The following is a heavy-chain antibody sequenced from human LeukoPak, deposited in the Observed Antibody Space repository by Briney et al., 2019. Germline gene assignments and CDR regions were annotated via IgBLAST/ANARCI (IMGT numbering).Heavy chain of an antibody. CDR2: IIPIFGTT. CDR3: ARCYYEDYYYYYMDV. D-gene: IGHD3-22*01. Sequence: SVKVSCKASGGTFSRNAISWVRQAPGQGLEWMGAIIPIFGTTNYAQKFQGRVTITADESTSTAYMELSSLRSEDAAVYYCARCYYEDYYYYYMDVWGKGTTVTISS. CDR1: GGTFSRNA. V-gene: IGHV1-69*13. J-gene: IGHJ6*03.